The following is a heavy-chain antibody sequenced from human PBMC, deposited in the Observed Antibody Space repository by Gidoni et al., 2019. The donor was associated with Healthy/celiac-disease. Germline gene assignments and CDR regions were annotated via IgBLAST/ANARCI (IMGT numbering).Heavy chain of an antibody. D-gene: IGHD6-6*01. CDR2: ISGSGGST. CDR3: AKSQSIAARRPSYYFDY. J-gene: IGHJ4*02. V-gene: IGHV3-23*01. CDR1: GFTFSSYA. Sequence: EVQLLESGGGLVQPGGSLRLSCAASGFTFSSYAMSWVRQAPGKGLEWVSAISGSGGSTYYADSVKGRFTISRDNSKNTLYLQMNSLRAEDTAVYYCAKSQSIAARRPSYYFDYWGQGTLVTVSS.